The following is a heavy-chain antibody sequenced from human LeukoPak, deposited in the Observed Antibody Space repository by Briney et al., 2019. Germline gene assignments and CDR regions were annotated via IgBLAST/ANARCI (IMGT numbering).Heavy chain of an antibody. CDR1: GFTFSSYW. D-gene: IGHD3-10*01. CDR2: IKQDGSEK. Sequence: GGSLRLSCAASGFTFSSYWMSWVRQAPGKGLEWVANIKQDGSEKYYVDSVKGRFTISRDNAKNSLYLQMSSLRAEDTAVYYCARDGLWFGELLQLDYWGQGTLVTVSS. V-gene: IGHV3-7*01. CDR3: ARDGLWFGELLQLDY. J-gene: IGHJ4*02.